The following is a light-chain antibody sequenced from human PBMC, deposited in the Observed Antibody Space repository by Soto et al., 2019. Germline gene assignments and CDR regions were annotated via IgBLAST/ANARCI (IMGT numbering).Light chain of an antibody. Sequence: TECLAAGESRSRCCRARQSVSSSYLAWYQQRPGQAPRLLIYGASIRATGIPDRFSGSGSGTDFSLLISRLEPDDFAVNYCQQRRNSCGEGTKVDIK. CDR2: GAS. J-gene: IGKJ1*01. V-gene: IGKV3D-20*02. CDR3: QQRRNS. CDR1: QSVSSSY.